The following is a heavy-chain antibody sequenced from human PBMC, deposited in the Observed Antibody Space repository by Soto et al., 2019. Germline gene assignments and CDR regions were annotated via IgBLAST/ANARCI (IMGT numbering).Heavy chain of an antibody. CDR1: GGSISSGGYY. D-gene: IGHD3-3*01. CDR3: ARDGLRFLEWSPVPPYGMDV. V-gene: IGHV4-31*03. Sequence: KPSETLSLTCTVSGGSISSGGYYWSWIRQHPGKGLEWIGYIYYSGSTYYNPSLKSRVTISVDTSKNQFSLKLSSVTAADTAVYYCARDGLRFLEWSPVPPYGMDVWGQGTTVTVS. J-gene: IGHJ6*02. CDR2: IYYSGST.